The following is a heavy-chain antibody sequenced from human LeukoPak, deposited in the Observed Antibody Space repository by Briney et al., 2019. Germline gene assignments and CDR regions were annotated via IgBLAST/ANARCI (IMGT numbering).Heavy chain of an antibody. CDR1: GFTFSSYG. V-gene: IGHV3-30*03. J-gene: IGHJ3*02. CDR3: AFSGFGELLYHAFDI. Sequence: GGSLRLSCAASGFTFSSYGMHWVRQAPGKGLEWVAVISYDGSNKYYADSVKGRFTISRDNSKNTLYLQMNSLRAEDTAVYYCAFSGFGELLYHAFDIWGQGTMVTVSS. D-gene: IGHD3-10*01. CDR2: ISYDGSNK.